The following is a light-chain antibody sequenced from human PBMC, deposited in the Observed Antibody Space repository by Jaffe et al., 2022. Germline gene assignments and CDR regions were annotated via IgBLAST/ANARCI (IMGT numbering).Light chain of an antibody. CDR2: GAS. CDR1: QSVSSN. Sequence: EIVMTQSPATLSVSPGERATLSCRASQSVSSNLAWYQQKSGQAPRLLIYGASTRATGIPARFSGSGSGTKFTLTITSLQSEDFAIYYCQQYNNWPSWTFGQGTKVEIK. J-gene: IGKJ1*01. V-gene: IGKV3-15*01. CDR3: QQYNNWPSWT.